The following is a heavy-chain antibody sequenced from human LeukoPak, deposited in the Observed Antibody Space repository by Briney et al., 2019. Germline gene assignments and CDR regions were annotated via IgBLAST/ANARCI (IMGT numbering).Heavy chain of an antibody. CDR2: ISAYNGNT. V-gene: IGHV1-18*01. J-gene: IGHJ6*02. CDR1: GYTFASYG. CDR3: ARDIRPHYYDFWSGYYTGYYGMDV. D-gene: IGHD3-3*01. Sequence: APVKLSCKASGYTFASYGISWVRQAPGQGLEWMGWISAYNGNTNYAQKLQGRVTMTTDTSASTAYMELRSLGSDDTAVYYCARDIRPHYYDFWSGYYTGYYGMDVWGQGTTVTVSS.